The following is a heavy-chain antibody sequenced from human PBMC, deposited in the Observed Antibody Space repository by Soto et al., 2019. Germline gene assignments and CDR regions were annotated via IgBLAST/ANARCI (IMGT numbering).Heavy chain of an antibody. J-gene: IGHJ5*02. CDR3: ARPSLGVSGLRS. CDR1: GHTFNVYY. Sequence: QVQLVQSGADVKRPGASVTVSCKTSGHTFNVYYIHWVRQAPGQDLEWMGYINPTTGGTDYAEKVQGRVTSTRDTSISTAYMELRSLRSDDTAVYYCARPSLGVSGLRSWGQGTLITVS. D-gene: IGHD6-19*01. V-gene: IGHV1-2*02. CDR2: INPTTGGT.